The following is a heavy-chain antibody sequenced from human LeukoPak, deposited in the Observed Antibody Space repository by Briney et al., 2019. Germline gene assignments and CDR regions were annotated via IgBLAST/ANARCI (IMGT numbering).Heavy chain of an antibody. D-gene: IGHD6-19*01. J-gene: IGHJ4*02. V-gene: IGHV3-21*01. CDR2: ISSSSSYI. Sequence: PGGSLRLSCAASGFTFSSYSMNWVRQAPGKGLEWVSSISSSSSYIYYADSVKGRFTTSRDNAKNSLYLQMNSLRAEGTAVYYCARDPSIAVAGVFDYWGQGTLVTVSS. CDR3: ARDPSIAVAGVFDY. CDR1: GFTFSSYS.